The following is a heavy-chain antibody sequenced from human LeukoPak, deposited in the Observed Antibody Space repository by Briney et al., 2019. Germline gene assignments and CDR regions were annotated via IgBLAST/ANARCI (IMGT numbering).Heavy chain of an antibody. Sequence: SETLSLTCTLSNGSINSNSNYWGWVRQPPGKGLEWIGSIYYTGKTYYNASLKSRISISLETSKNQFSLMLNSVTAADTAMYYCARDFGSSSWGWFDPWGQGTMVIVSS. J-gene: IGHJ5*02. V-gene: IGHV4-39*07. D-gene: IGHD6-6*01. CDR1: NGSINSNSNY. CDR2: IYYTGKT. CDR3: ARDFGSSSWGWFDP.